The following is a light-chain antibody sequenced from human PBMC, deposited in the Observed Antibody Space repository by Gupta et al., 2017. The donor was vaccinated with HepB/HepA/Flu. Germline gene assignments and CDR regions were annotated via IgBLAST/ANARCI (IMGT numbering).Light chain of an antibody. CDR3: QQDGSSPWT. CDR1: RSVSSSY. CDR2: GAS. Sequence: IVLPPSPGTLSLSPGERATLSCRASRSVSSSYLAWYQQKPGQAPRLLIYGASSRATGIPDRFSGSGSGTXFTLTIXRLEPEDFAVYYCQQDGSSPWTFGXGTKVEIK. V-gene: IGKV3-20*01. J-gene: IGKJ1*01.